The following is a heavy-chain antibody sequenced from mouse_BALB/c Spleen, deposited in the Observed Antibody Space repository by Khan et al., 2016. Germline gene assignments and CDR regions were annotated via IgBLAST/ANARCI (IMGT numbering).Heavy chain of an antibody. CDR3: ARNFPFDY. CDR1: GYTFTSYW. J-gene: IGHJ2*01. CDR2: IYPGDGDT. Sequence: QVQLQQPGAELARPGASVKLSCKASGYTFTSYWMQWVKQRPGQGLEWIGAIYPGDGDTRYTQKFKGKATLTADTSSSTAYMQLSSLASEDPAVYYCARNFPFDYWGQGTTVTVSS. V-gene: IGHV1-87*01.